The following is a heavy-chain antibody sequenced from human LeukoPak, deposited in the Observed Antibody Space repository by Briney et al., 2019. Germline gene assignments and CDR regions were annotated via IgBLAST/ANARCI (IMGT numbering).Heavy chain of an antibody. CDR1: GYTFIRYH. CDR2: INPSGGST. J-gene: IGHJ3*02. Sequence: ASVKVSCKASGYTFIRYHMHWVRQAPGQGLEWMGIINPSGGSTSYAQKFQGRVTMTRDTSTSTVYMELSSLRSEDTAVYYCARDPRYGGNSNAFDIWGQGTMVTVSS. V-gene: IGHV1-46*01. CDR3: ARDPRYGGNSNAFDI. D-gene: IGHD4-23*01.